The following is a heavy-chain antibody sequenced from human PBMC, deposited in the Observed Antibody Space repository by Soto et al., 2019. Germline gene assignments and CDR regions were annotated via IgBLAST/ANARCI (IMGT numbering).Heavy chain of an antibody. D-gene: IGHD5-12*01. J-gene: IGHJ6*03. V-gene: IGHV4-59*01. CDR1: GGSISSYY. CDR3: ARGRVATFVCSYYYMDV. Sequence: SETLSLTCTVSGGSISSYYWSWIRQPPGKGLEWIGYIYYSGSTNYNPSLKSRVTISVDTSKNQFSLKLSSVTAADTAVYYCARGRVATFVCSYYYMDVWGKGTTVTVAS. CDR2: IYYSGST.